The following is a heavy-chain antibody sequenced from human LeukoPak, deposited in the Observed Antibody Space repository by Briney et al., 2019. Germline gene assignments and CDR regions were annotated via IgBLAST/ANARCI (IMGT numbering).Heavy chain of an antibody. V-gene: IGHV1-2*02. D-gene: IGHD5-12*01. Sequence: ASAKVSCKASGYTLTGYYMHWLRQAPGQGLEWMGWINPSSGDTNYAQKFQGRVTMTRDTSISTAYMELNRLTSDDTAVYFCAKNPYEYYFDCWGQGTLVTVSS. J-gene: IGHJ4*02. CDR1: GYTLTGYY. CDR3: AKNPYEYYFDC. CDR2: INPSSGDT.